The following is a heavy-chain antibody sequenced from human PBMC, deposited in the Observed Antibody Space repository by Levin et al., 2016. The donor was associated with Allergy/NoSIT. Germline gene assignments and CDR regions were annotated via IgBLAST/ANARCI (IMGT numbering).Heavy chain of an antibody. J-gene: IGHJ4*02. D-gene: IGHD2-21*01. CDR1: SGSISSSNW. CDR3: AAAYCGGDCPPGSKV. Sequence: SETLSLTCAVSSGSISSSNWWSWVRQPPGKGLEWIGEIYHSGSTNYNPSLKSRVTISVDKSKNQFSLKLSSVTAADTAVYYCAAAYCGGDCPPGSKVWGQGTLVTVSS. CDR2: IYHSGST. V-gene: IGHV4-4*02.